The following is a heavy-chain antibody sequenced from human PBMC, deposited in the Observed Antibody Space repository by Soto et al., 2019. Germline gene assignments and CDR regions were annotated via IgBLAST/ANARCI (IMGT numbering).Heavy chain of an antibody. Sequence: SETLSLTCAVSSGSISSSNWWSWVRQPPGKGLEWIGEIYHSGSTNYNPSLKSRVTISVDKSKNQFSLKLSSMTAADTAVYYCARDRGGEENYYYVMDVWGQGTTVTVSS. J-gene: IGHJ6*02. CDR2: IYHSGST. CDR3: ARDRGGEENYYYVMDV. D-gene: IGHD2-21*01. V-gene: IGHV4-4*02. CDR1: SGSISSSNW.